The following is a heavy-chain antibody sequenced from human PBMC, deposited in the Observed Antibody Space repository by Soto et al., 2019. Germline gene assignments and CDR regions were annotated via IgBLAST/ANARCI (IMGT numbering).Heavy chain of an antibody. V-gene: IGHV3-30*03. CDR2: MSYDGSNE. CDR3: AXXXSXNFDY. Sequence: QVQLVESGGGVVQPGRSLRLSCAASGFTFSHYAMHWVRQAPGKGLEWVALMSYDGSNEYYADSVKGRFTISRDNSKNTLYLQMNSLRAEDTAVYXXAXXXSXNFDYWGQGTLVTVSS. J-gene: IGHJ4*02. CDR1: GFTFSHYA.